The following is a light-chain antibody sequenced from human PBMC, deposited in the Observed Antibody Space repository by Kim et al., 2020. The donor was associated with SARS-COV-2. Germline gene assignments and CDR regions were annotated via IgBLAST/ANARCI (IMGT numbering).Light chain of an antibody. J-gene: IGLJ3*02. V-gene: IGLV4-69*01. CDR1: SGHSSYA. Sequence: QPVLTQSPSASASLGASVKLTCTLSSGHSSYAIAWHQQQPEKGPRYLMKLNSDGSHSKGDGIPGRFSGSSSGAERYLTISSLQSEDEADYYCQTWGTGIRGVFGGGTQLTVL. CDR2: LNSDGSH. CDR3: QTWGTGIRGV.